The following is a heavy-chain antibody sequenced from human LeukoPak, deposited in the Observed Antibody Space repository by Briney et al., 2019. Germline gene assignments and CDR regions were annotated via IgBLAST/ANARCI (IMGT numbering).Heavy chain of an antibody. CDR1: GYPFINYG. Sequence: ASVKVSCKASGYPFINYGFHWVRQAPGQGLEWMGGISGYNGKTNYAQSFQGRVTMTTDTSTSTAYMELRSLRSDDTAVYYCASSPLWYWMVATPELGFFHWGQGTLVTVSS. D-gene: IGHD2-8*02. V-gene: IGHV1-18*01. J-gene: IGHJ4*02. CDR2: ISGYNGKT. CDR3: ASSPLWYWMVATPELGFFH.